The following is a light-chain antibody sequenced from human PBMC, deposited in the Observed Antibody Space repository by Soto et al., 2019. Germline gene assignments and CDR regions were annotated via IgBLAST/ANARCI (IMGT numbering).Light chain of an antibody. J-gene: IGKJ5*01. V-gene: IGKV3-15*01. CDR3: QQYNNWPPEIT. CDR2: GAS. Sequence: EIVMTQSPATLSVSPGERATLPCRASQSVSSNLAWYQQKPGQAPRLLIYGASTRATGIPARFSGSGSGTEFTLTISSLQSEDSAVYYCQQYNNWPPEITFGQGTRLEI. CDR1: QSVSSN.